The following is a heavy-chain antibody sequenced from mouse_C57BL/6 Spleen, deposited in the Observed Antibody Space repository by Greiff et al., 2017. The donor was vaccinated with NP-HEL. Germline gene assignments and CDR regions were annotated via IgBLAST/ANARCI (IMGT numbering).Heavy chain of an antibody. Sequence: VQLQQPGAELVMPGASVKLSCKASGYTFTSYWMHWVKQRPGQGLEWIGEIDPSDSYTNYNQKFKGKSTLTVDKSSSTAYMQLSSLTSEDSAVYYCARGWLLAFGYWGQGTLVTVSA. CDR2: IDPSDSYT. V-gene: IGHV1-69*01. CDR3: ARGWLLAFGY. D-gene: IGHD2-3*01. CDR1: GYTFTSYW. J-gene: IGHJ3*01.